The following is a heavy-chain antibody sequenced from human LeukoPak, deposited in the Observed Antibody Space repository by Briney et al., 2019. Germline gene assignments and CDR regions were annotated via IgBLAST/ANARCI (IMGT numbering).Heavy chain of an antibody. V-gene: IGHV4-39*01. CDR3: ARPVDASALTDAFDI. Sequence: SESLSLTCTVSGGSISSSSYYWGWIRQPPGKGLEWIGSIYYSGSTYYNPSLKSRVTISVDTSKNQFSLKLSSVTAADTAVYYCARPVDASALTDAFDIWGQGTMVTVSS. CDR2: IYYSGST. CDR1: GGSISSSSYY. J-gene: IGHJ3*02.